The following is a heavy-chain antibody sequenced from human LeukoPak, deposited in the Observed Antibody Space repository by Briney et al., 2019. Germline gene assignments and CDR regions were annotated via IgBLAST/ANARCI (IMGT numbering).Heavy chain of an antibody. CDR2: ISGSGGST. CDR1: GFTFSSYA. J-gene: IGHJ4*02. V-gene: IGHV3-23*01. Sequence: QPGGSLRLSCAASGFTFSSYAMSWVRQAPGKGLEWVSAISGSGGSTYYADSVKGRFTIFRDNAKNSLYLQMNSLRAEDTAIYYCTRVGYIDEGIDYWGQGTLVTVSS. CDR3: TRVGYIDEGIDY. D-gene: IGHD5-24*01.